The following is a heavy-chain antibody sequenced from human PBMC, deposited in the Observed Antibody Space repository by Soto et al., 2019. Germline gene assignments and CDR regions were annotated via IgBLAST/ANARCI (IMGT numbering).Heavy chain of an antibody. V-gene: IGHV4-30-4*01. CDR3: ARVRSGDYHDY. CDR2: IYYSGST. D-gene: IGHD2-15*01. Sequence: RQPPGKGLEWIGYIYYSGSTYYNPSLKSRVTISVDTSKNQFSLKLSSVTAADTAVYYCARVRSGDYHDYWXQGTL. J-gene: IGHJ4*02.